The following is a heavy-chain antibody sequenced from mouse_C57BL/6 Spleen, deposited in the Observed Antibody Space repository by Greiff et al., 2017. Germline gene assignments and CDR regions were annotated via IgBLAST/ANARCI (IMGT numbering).Heavy chain of an antibody. J-gene: IGHJ1*03. Sequence: VQLQQSGAELVRPGASVTLSCKASGYTFTDYEMHWVKQTPVHGLEWIGAIDPETGGTAYNQKFKGKAILTADKSSSTAYMELRSLTSEDSAVYYCTRGASADDGYWYFEVWGTGTTVTVSS. CDR1: GYTFTDYE. CDR3: TRGASADDGYWYFEV. V-gene: IGHV1-15*01. CDR2: IDPETGGT. D-gene: IGHD1-1*01.